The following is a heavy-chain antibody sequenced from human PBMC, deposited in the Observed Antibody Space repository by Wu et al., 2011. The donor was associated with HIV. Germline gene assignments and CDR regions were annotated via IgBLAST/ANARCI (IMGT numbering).Heavy chain of an antibody. CDR2: IIPIFGTA. V-gene: IGHV1-69*14. CDR1: RSTFSKYA. D-gene: IGHD6-19*01. J-gene: IGHJ4*02. CDR3: ARDPTIAVAGTKSF. Sequence: QVQLVQSGGEVKKPGSSVKVSCKTSRSTFSKYAISWVRQAPGQGLEWMGRIIPIFGTAIYAQKFQGRLTITADKSTNTANMELSSLRSEDTAVYYCARDPTIAVAGTKSFWGQGTLVSVSS.